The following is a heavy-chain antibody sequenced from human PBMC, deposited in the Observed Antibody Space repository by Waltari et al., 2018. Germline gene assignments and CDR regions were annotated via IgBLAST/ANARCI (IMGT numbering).Heavy chain of an antibody. CDR3: AKRGGGQQGYFDF. CDR1: GFPLSPYV. J-gene: IGHJ4*02. D-gene: IGHD3-16*01. V-gene: IGHV3-23*04. Sequence: QLVESGGGLERPGGSLRPSCAASGFPLSPYVLNWVRQAPGKGLEGVSVISDGGAFTYYADSVKGRFTISRDNSKNTLFLQMNSLRAEDTAVYYCAKRGGGQQGYFDFWGRGTLVTVSS. CDR2: ISDGGAFT.